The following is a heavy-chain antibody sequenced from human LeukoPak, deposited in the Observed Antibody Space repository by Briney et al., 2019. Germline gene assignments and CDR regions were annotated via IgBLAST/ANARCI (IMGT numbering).Heavy chain of an antibody. D-gene: IGHD2-15*01. J-gene: IGHJ4*02. V-gene: IGHV3-11*01. CDR1: GFTFSDYY. Sequence: GGSLRLSCAASGFTFSDYYMTWIRQAPGMGLEWVSYISSSGDTIYYADSVKGRFTISRDNARNSLYLQIDSLRAEDTAVYYCARGGYIVLASVFGYWGQGTLVTVSS. CDR2: ISSSGDTI. CDR3: ARGGYIVLASVFGY.